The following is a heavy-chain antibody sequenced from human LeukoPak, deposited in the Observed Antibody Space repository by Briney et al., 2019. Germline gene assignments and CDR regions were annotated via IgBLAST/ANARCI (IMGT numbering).Heavy chain of an antibody. J-gene: IGHJ4*02. CDR2: INPNSGGT. V-gene: IGHV1-2*02. Sequence: ASVKVSCKASGYTFTGYYMHWVRQAPGQGLEWMGWINPNSGGTNYAQKFQGRVTMTRDTSISTAYMELSRLRSDDTAVYYCARELGYYDSSGTNGDYWGQGTLVTVSS. D-gene: IGHD3-22*01. CDR3: ARELGYYDSSGTNGDY. CDR1: GYTFTGYY.